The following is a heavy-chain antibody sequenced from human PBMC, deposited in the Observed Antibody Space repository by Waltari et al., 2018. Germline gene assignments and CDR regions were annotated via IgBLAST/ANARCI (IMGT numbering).Heavy chain of an antibody. V-gene: IGHV1-69*13. J-gene: IGHJ5*02. Sequence: QVQLVHSGAEVQKPGSSVKVSCKASGGTFSSYAISWVRQAPAQGLEWMGRIIPIFGTANYAQKFQGRVTITADKSTSTAYMELSSLRSEDTAVYYCATGYCSSTSCPHINWFDPWGQGTLVTISS. CDR3: ATGYCSSTSCPHINWFDP. CDR1: GGTFSSYA. D-gene: IGHD2-2*03. CDR2: IIPIFGTA.